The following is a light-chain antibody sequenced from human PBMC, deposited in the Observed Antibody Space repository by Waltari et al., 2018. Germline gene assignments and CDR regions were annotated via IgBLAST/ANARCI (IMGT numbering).Light chain of an antibody. V-gene: IGLV1-40*01. Sequence: QSVLTQPPSVSGAPGQRVTISCPGSSSNIGAGHDVHWYQVFPRAAPKLLIYGNSNRPSGVPDRFSGSKSGTSASLAITGLQAEDEADYYCQSYDSSLTSGVVFGGGTKVTVL. J-gene: IGLJ3*02. CDR1: SSNIGAGHD. CDR3: QSYDSSLTSGVV. CDR2: GNS.